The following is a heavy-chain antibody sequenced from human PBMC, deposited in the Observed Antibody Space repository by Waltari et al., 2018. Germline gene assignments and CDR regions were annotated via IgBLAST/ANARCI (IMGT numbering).Heavy chain of an antibody. V-gene: IGHV3-30-3*01. CDR2: ISYDGSNK. CDR1: GFPFSSSA. Sequence: QVQLVESGGGVVQPGRSLRLPCAASGFPFSSSAMHWVRPPPGKGLEWVAVISYDGSNKYYADSVKGRFTISRDNSKNTLYLQMNSLRAEDTAVYYCAREQAAARPGVADYWGQGTLVTVSS. J-gene: IGHJ4*02. CDR3: AREQAAARPGVADY. D-gene: IGHD6-6*01.